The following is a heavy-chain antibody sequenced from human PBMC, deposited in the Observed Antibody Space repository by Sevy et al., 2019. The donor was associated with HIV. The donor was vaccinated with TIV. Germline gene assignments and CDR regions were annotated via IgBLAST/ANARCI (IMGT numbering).Heavy chain of an antibody. V-gene: IGHV3-30*04. CDR3: ATDSFGVIITDYFDY. D-gene: IGHD3-3*01. CDR1: GFTFSKYA. Sequence: GGSLRLSCAASGFTFSKYAMYWVRQAPGKGLEWMAVISYDGSNKQYADSVDGRFTISRDNSKNTLYLQMNSLRAEDTAVYYCATDSFGVIITDYFDYWGQGTLVTVSS. CDR2: ISYDGSNK. J-gene: IGHJ4*02.